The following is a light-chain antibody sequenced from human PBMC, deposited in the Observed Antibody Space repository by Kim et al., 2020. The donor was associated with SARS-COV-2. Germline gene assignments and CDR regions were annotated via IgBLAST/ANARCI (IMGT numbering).Light chain of an antibody. Sequence: PITLSCTGTNSDIGGYNYVSWYQQHPGNAPKLLIFDVTKRPSGVSNRFSGSKSGNTASLTISGLQAEDEADYYCSSYTSTDTFVFGTGTKVTVL. CDR3: SSYTSTDTFV. V-gene: IGLV2-14*04. CDR2: DVT. CDR1: NSDIGGYNY. J-gene: IGLJ1*01.